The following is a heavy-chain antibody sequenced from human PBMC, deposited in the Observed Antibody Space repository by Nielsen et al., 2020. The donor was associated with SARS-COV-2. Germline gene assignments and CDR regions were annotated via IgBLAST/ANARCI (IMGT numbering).Heavy chain of an antibody. CDR3: AGSLYCSGGSCYDGMDV. Sequence: ASVKVSCKASGYTFTSYDINWVRQATGQGLEWMGWMNPNSGNTGYAQKFQGRVTMTRDTSTSTVCMELSSLRSEDTAVYYCAGSLYCSGGSCYDGMDVWGQGTTVTVSS. CDR2: MNPNSGNT. J-gene: IGHJ6*02. V-gene: IGHV1-8*01. D-gene: IGHD2-15*01. CDR1: GYTFTSYD.